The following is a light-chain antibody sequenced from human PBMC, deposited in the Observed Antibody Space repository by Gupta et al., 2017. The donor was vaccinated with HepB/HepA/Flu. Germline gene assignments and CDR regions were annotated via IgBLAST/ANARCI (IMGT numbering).Light chain of an antibody. CDR2: GAS. CDR3: QQYNNWPMCS. J-gene: IGKJ2*04. CDR1: QSVSSN. Sequence: EIVMTQPPSTLSVSPGERATLSCRASQSVSSNLAWYQQKPGKAPRLLIYGASSRATGIPARFSGSGSGTEFTLTISSLQSEDFAVYYCQQYNNWPMCSFGQGTKLEIK. V-gene: IGKV3-15*01.